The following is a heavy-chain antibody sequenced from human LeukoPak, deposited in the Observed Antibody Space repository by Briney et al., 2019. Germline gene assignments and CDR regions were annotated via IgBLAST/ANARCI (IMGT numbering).Heavy chain of an antibody. CDR1: GFTFSSYG. CDR2: ISYDGSNK. Sequence: GRSLRLSCAASGFTFSSYGMHWVRQAPGKGLEWVAVISYDGSNKYYADSVKDRFTISRDNSKNTLYLQMNSLRAEDTAVYYCAKVNLDSSGWSFDYWGQGTLVTVSS. J-gene: IGHJ4*02. D-gene: IGHD6-19*01. V-gene: IGHV3-30*18. CDR3: AKVNLDSSGWSFDY.